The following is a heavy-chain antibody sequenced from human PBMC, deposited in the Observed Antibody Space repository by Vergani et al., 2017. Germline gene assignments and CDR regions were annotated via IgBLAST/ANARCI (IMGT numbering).Heavy chain of an antibody. D-gene: IGHD5-12*01. J-gene: IGHJ5*02. Sequence: QVQLQQWGAGLLKPSETLSLTCAVYGGSFSGYYWSWIRQPPGKGLEWIGEINHSGSTNYNPSLKSRDTISVDPSKNQFSLKLRSVNAADTAVYYCVRGGSLYSGFDPWGQGSLVTVSS. CDR3: VRGGSLYSGFDP. CDR1: GGSFSGYY. CDR2: INHSGST. V-gene: IGHV4-34*01.